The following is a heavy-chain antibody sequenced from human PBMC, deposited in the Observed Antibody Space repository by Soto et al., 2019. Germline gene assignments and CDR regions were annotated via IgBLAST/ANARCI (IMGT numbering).Heavy chain of an antibody. CDR1: GFTFSSYS. D-gene: IGHD4-17*01. J-gene: IGHJ3*02. Sequence: EVQLVESGGGLVQPGGSLRLSCAVSGFTFSSYSMHWVRQAPGKGLEWVSKITGGSTTMTYADSVKGRFTISRDNXIISLYLRMNSLRAEDTAVYYCARVQYGDYLRAIDIWGQGTMVTVSS. V-gene: IGHV3-48*04. CDR3: ARVQYGDYLRAIDI. CDR2: ITGGSTTM.